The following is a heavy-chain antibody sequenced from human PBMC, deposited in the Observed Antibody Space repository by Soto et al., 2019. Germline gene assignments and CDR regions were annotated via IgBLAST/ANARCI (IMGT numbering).Heavy chain of an antibody. V-gene: IGHV1-18*01. Sequence: QVPLVQSGAEVKKPGASVKVSCKASGYTFTSYGISWVRQAPGQGLEWMGWISAYNGNTNYAQKLQGRVTMTTDTSTSTAYMELRSLRSDDTAVYYCARDGYGYCSSTSCSHWFDPWGQGTLVTVSS. CDR1: GYTFTSYG. CDR3: ARDGYGYCSSTSCSHWFDP. J-gene: IGHJ5*02. CDR2: ISAYNGNT. D-gene: IGHD2-2*03.